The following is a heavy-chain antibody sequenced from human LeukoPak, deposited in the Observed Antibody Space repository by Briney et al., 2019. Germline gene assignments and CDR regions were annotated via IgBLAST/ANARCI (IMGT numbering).Heavy chain of an antibody. CDR2: IIPIFGTA. J-gene: IGHJ6*04. V-gene: IGHV1-69*06. CDR1: GGTFSSYA. Sequence: SVKVSCKASGGTFSSYAISWVRQAPGQGLEWMGGIIPIFGTANYAQKFQGRVTITADKYTSTAYMELSSLRSEDTAVYYCARRDYYYYGMDVWGKGTTVTVSS. CDR3: ARRDYYYYGMDV.